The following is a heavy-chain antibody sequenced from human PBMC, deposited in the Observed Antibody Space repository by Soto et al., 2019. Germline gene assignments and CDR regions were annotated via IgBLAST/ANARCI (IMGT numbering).Heavy chain of an antibody. CDR3: AREELWGYDSSGYYSRGAFDI. Sequence: QVQLQESGPGLVKPSQTLSLTCTVSGGSISSGDYYWSWFRQPPGKGLEWIGYIYYSGSTYYNPSRTSRVTISVDTSKNQFSLKLSSVTAADTAVYYCAREELWGYDSSGYYSRGAFDIWGQGTMVTVSS. CDR2: IYYSGST. D-gene: IGHD3-22*01. CDR1: GGSISSGDYY. J-gene: IGHJ3*02. V-gene: IGHV4-30-4*01.